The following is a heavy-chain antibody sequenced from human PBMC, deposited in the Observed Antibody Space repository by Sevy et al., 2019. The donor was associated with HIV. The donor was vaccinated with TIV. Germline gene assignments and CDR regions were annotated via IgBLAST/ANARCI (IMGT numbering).Heavy chain of an antibody. CDR3: ARGHVIITGSHTPFDP. CDR2: INHSGST. D-gene: IGHD3-22*01. Sequence: SETLSLTCAVYGGSFSGYYWSWIRQPPGKGLEWIGEINHSGSTNYNPPLKSRVTISVDTSKNQFSLKLSSVTAADTAVYYCARGHVIITGSHTPFDPWGQGTLVTVSS. V-gene: IGHV4-34*01. J-gene: IGHJ5*02. CDR1: GGSFSGYY.